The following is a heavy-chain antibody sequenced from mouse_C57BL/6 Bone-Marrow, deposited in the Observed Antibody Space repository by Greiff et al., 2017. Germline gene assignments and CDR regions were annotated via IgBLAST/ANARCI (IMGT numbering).Heavy chain of an antibody. CDR2: ISDGGSYT. J-gene: IGHJ3*01. D-gene: IGHD2-10*02. CDR3: ARDRVSTAQAWFAY. CDR1: GFTFSSYA. V-gene: IGHV5-4*01. Sequence: EVKLVESGGGLVKPGGSLKLSCAASGFTFSSYAMSWVRQTPEKRLEWVATISDGGSYTYYPDNVKGRFTISRDNAKNNLYLQMSHLKSEDTAMYDCARDRVSTAQAWFAYWGQGTLVTVSA.